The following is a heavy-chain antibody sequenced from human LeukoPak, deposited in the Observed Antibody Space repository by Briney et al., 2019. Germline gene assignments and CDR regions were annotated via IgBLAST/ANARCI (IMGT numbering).Heavy chain of an antibody. CDR1: GGSISSASYY. CDR3: ARVRGSYYSAYRYYMDV. J-gene: IGHJ6*03. CDR2: IYISGST. Sequence: SQTLSLTCTVSGGSISSASYYWSWIRQPAGKGLEWIGRIYISGSTNYNPSLKSRVTISVDTSKNQFSLKLSSVTAADTAVYYCARVRGSYYSAYRYYMDVWGKGTTVTVSS. V-gene: IGHV4-61*02. D-gene: IGHD1-26*01.